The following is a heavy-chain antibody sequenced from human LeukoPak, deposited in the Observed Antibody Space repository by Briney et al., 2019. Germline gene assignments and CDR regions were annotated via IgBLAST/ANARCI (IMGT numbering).Heavy chain of an antibody. CDR3: ARGGDGYKSPWFDP. CDR2: VYYTGST. D-gene: IGHD5-24*01. V-gene: IGHV4-59*01. CDR1: GGSISTYY. Sequence: SETLSLTCTVSGGSISTYYWSWIRRPPGKGLEWIGYVYYTGSTNYNPSLKSRVTISLHASENQFSLKLNSVTAADTAVYYCARGGDGYKSPWFDPWGQGTLVTVSS. J-gene: IGHJ5*02.